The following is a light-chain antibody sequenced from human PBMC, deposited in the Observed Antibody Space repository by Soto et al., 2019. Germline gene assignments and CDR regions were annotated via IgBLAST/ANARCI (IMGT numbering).Light chain of an antibody. CDR1: QSVSSN. CDR2: GAS. Sequence: EIVMTQSPATLSVSPGERATLSCRASQSVSSNLAWYQQKPGQAPRLLIYGASTRATGIPARFSGSGSGTDFTLTISSVQSEDFEVYYCQQYNNWPPWTFGQGTKVEIK. CDR3: QQYNNWPPWT. V-gene: IGKV3D-15*01. J-gene: IGKJ1*01.